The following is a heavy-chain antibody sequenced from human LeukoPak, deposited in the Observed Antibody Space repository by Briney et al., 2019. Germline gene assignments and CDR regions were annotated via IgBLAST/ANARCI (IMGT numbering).Heavy chain of an antibody. CDR3: ATLSST. J-gene: IGHJ5*02. D-gene: IGHD2-2*01. V-gene: IGHV3-48*03. CDR1: GFTFSSYE. Sequence: PGGSLRLSCAAPGFTFSSYEMNWVRQAPGKGLEWVAYISSSGTGIYYADSVKGRFTISRDNAKNSLYLQMNSLRAEDTAVYYCATLSSTWGRGTLVTVSS. CDR2: ISSSGTGI.